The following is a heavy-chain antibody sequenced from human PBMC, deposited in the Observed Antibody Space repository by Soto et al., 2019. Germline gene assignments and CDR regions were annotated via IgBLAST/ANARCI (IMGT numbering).Heavy chain of an antibody. D-gene: IGHD6-13*01. CDR2: IYYSGNT. V-gene: IGHV4-59*08. CDR1: AGSLRNYY. Sequence: SQTLPLPCTVSAGSLRNYYWSWFRQPPGKGLEWIGYIYYSGNTNYNPSLKSRVTISVDTSKNQFSLKLSSVTAADAAVYYCARHAGYSSIWSLCGRRTLVTGSS. J-gene: IGHJ4*02. CDR3: ARHAGYSSIWSL.